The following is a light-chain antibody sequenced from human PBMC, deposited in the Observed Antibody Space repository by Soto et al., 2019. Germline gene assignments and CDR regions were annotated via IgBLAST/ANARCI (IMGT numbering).Light chain of an antibody. CDR3: HQYDNAPQT. J-gene: IGKJ2*01. CDR1: QTLRRTY. V-gene: IGKV3-20*01. CDR2: GAS. Sequence: EVVLVESPGSLKLAPGERATSACRSSQTLRRTYIAWYQQKPGQAPRVLIYGASKRATGIPDRFSGSGSGTDFSLTISRLEPEDFAVYYCHQYDNAPQTYGQGTKVDNK.